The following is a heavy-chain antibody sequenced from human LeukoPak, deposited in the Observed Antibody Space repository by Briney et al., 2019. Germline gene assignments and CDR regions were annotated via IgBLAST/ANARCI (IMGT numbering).Heavy chain of an antibody. CDR3: GRGWPDY. CDR2: FYISGST. CDR1: GASMSSYY. V-gene: IGHV4-4*07. J-gene: IGHJ4*02. Sequence: SETLSLTCTVSGASMSSYYWSWIRQPAGKGLEWIGRFYISGSTNYNPSLKSRVTMSIDTSKNQFSLNLTSVTAADTAVYYCGRGWPDYWGQGTLVTVSS. D-gene: IGHD2-15*01.